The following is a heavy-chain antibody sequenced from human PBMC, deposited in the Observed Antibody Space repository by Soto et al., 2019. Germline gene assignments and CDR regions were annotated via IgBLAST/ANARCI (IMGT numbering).Heavy chain of an antibody. J-gene: IGHJ4*02. Sequence: EVQLLESGGGLVQPGGSLRLSCAASGFTFSSYAMSWVRQAPGKGLEWVSAISGSGGSTYYADSVKGWFTISRDNSKHALYLQMNSLSAEDTAVYYCAKGGGPTVIAFDYWGQGTLVTVSS. CDR1: GFTFSSYA. D-gene: IGHD4-17*01. CDR2: ISGSGGST. CDR3: AKGGGPTVIAFDY. V-gene: IGHV3-23*01.